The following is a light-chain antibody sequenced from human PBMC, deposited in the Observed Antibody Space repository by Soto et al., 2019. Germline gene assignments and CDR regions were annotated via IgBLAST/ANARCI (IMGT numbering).Light chain of an antibody. Sequence: QSVLTQPASVSGSPGQSITISCTGTSSDFGNYNLVSWYQQHPGKVPKLILFEVNKRPSGVSGRFSGSKSGNTASLTISGLQAEDEADYYCCSFTSSNTHVFGTVTKLTVL. CDR3: CSFTSSNTHV. CDR2: EVN. CDR1: SSDFGNYNL. J-gene: IGLJ1*01. V-gene: IGLV2-23*02.